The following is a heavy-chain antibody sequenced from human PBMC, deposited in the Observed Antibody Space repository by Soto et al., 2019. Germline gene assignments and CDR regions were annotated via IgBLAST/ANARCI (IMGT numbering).Heavy chain of an antibody. D-gene: IGHD6-13*01. J-gene: IGHJ5*02. Sequence: PSETLSLTCTVSGGSISSGDYYWSWIRQPPGKGLEWIGYIYYSGSTYYNPSLKSRVTISVDTSKNQFSLKLSSVTAADTAVYYCARGIAAAGTLDWFDPWGQGTLVTVSS. CDR1: GGSISSGDYY. CDR2: IYYSGST. V-gene: IGHV4-30-4*02. CDR3: ARGIAAAGTLDWFDP.